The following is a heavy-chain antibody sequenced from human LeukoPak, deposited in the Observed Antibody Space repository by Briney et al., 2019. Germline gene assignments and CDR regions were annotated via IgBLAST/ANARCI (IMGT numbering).Heavy chain of an antibody. CDR3: ASGLRYFDLYY. D-gene: IGHD3-9*01. CDR1: GGSISSGSYY. Sequence: SETLSLTCTVSGGSISSGSYYWSWIRQPAGKGLEWIGRIYTSGSTNYNPSLKRRVTISVDTSKNKFSLKLSSVTAADTAVYYCASGLRYFDLYYWGQGTLVTVSS. J-gene: IGHJ4*02. V-gene: IGHV4-61*02. CDR2: IYTSGST.